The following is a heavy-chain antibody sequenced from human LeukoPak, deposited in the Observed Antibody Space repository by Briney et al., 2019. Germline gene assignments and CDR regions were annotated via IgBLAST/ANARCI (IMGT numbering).Heavy chain of an antibody. V-gene: IGHV4-34*01. CDR2: INHSGST. J-gene: IGHJ4*02. D-gene: IGHD4/OR15-4a*01. Sequence: PSETLSLTCAVYGGSFSGYYWSWIRQPPGKGLEWIGEINHSGSTNYNPSLKSRVTISVDTSKNQSSLKLSSVTAADTAVYYCARGGLTLNFDYWGQGTLVTVSS. CDR3: ARGGLTLNFDY. CDR1: GGSFSGYY.